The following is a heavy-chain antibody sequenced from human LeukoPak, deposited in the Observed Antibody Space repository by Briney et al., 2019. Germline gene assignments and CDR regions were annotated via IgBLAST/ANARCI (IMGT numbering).Heavy chain of an antibody. V-gene: IGHV3-64*01. CDR3: ARARRRGIVGALDY. Sequence: GGSLRLSCAASGFTFSSYAMHWVRQAPGKGLEYVSAISSNGGSTYYANSVKGRFTISRDNSKNTLYLQMGSPRAEDMAVYYCARARRRGIVGALDYWGQGTLVTVSS. D-gene: IGHD1-26*01. CDR2: ISSNGGST. CDR1: GFTFSSYA. J-gene: IGHJ4*02.